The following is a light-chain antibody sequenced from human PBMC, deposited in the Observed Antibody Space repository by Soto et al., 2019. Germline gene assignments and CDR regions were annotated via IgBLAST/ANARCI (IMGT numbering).Light chain of an antibody. CDR2: SHN. CDR3: GAWDDRLNGYV. Sequence: QSVLTQPPSASGTPGQRVTISCSGISSNIGSIPVNWFQQLPGSAPKLLIYSHNQRPSGVPDRFSGSKSGTSASLAISGLQSEDEAAYYCGAWDDRLNGYVFGTGTKLTVL. J-gene: IGLJ1*01. CDR1: SSNIGSIP. V-gene: IGLV1-44*01.